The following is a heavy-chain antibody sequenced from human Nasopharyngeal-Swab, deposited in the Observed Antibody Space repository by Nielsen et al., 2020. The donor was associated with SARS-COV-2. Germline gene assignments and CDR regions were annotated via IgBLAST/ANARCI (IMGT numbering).Heavy chain of an antibody. D-gene: IGHD2/OR15-2a*01. V-gene: IGHV3-74*01. J-gene: IGHJ4*02. CDR2: INGDGSSL. CDR1: GFTFSNYR. CDR3: ARGRGSSTSMIGY. Sequence: GGSLRLSCAASGFTFSNYRMHWVRQAPGKGLVWVSRINGDGSSLNYADSVKGRFTISTDNAKSTLYLEMNSLRAEDTAVYYCARGRGSSTSMIGYWGQGTLVTVSS.